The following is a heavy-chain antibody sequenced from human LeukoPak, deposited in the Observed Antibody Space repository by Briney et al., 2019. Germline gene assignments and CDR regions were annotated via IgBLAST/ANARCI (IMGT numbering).Heavy chain of an antibody. J-gene: IGHJ4*02. CDR2: INKDGGEK. CDR3: AKDKDAWGSSGWYKFDY. V-gene: IGHV3-7*03. D-gene: IGHD6-19*01. CDR1: GFTFSSYW. Sequence: GSLRLSCAASGFTFSSYWMSWVRQAPGKGLEWVANINKDGGEKYYVDSVKGRFTISRDKAKNSLYLQMHTLRAEDTALYYCAKDKDAWGSSGWYKFDYWGQGTLVTVFS.